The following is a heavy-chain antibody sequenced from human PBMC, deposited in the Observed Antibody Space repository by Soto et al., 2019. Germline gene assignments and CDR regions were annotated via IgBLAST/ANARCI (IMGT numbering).Heavy chain of an antibody. CDR1: GFTFSSYA. D-gene: IGHD1-26*01. Sequence: EVQLLESGGGLVQPGGSLRLSFAASGFTFSSYAMRWVRQAPVKGLEWVSAISGSGGSTYYADSVKGRFTISRDNSKNTLYLQMNSLRAEETAVYYCARRGSGSYYDDWGQGTLVTVSS. CDR3: ARRGSGSYYDD. V-gene: IGHV3-23*01. CDR2: ISGSGGST. J-gene: IGHJ4*02.